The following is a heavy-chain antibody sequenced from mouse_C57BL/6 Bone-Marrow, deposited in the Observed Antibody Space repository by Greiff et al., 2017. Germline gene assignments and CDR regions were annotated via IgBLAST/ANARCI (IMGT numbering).Heavy chain of an antibody. D-gene: IGHD1-1*01. CDR1: GFNIKDDY. CDR2: IDPENGAT. J-gene: IGHJ2*01. CDR3: TIFYGSSFYYFDY. V-gene: IGHV14-4*01. Sequence: EVQLQQSGAELVRPGASVKLSCTASGFNIKDDYMHWVKQRPEQGLEWIGWIDPENGATEYASKFQGKATITADTSSNTAYLQLSSLTSEDTAVYYCTIFYGSSFYYFDYWGQGTTLTVSS.